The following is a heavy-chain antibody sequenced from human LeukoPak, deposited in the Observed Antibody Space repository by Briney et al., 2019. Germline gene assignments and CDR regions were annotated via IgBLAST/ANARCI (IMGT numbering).Heavy chain of an antibody. D-gene: IGHD3-16*01. CDR1: GFTFSSYT. CDR3: TKLRGGYFDY. Sequence: PGGSLRLSCAASGFTFSSYTMNWVRQAPGKGLEWVSSLSSSSDYIFHADSVKGRFTISRDIAKNSLYLQMNSLRVEDTAVYYCTKLRGGYFDYWGQGTLVTASS. V-gene: IGHV3-21*01. CDR2: LSSSSDYI. J-gene: IGHJ4*02.